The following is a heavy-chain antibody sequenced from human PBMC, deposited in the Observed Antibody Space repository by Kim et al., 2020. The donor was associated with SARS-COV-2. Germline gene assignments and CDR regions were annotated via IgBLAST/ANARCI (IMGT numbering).Heavy chain of an antibody. D-gene: IGHD1-26*01. CDR3: ARGAGATTVDYYYYGMDV. J-gene: IGHJ6*02. V-gene: IGHV3-7*03. Sequence: GGSLRLSCAASGFTFSSYWMSWVRQAPGKGLEWVANIKQDGSEKYYVDSVKGRFTISRDNAKNSLYLQMNSLRAEDTAVYYCARGAGATTVDYYYYGMDVWGQGTTVTVSS. CDR2: IKQDGSEK. CDR1: GFTFSSYW.